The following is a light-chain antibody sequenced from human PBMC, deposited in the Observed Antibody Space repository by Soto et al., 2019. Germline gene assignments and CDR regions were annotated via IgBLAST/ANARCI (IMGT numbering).Light chain of an antibody. V-gene: IGKV3-15*01. CDR3: QQYNNWAPRT. Sequence: EIVMTQSPATLSVSPGERATLFCRASQSVSGNVAWYQQKPGQAPRLLIYGESTRATGIPARFSGSESARVYTLSISSLQSEDFGVYYCQQYNNWAPRTFGQGTKVDIK. CDR1: QSVSGN. CDR2: GES. J-gene: IGKJ1*01.